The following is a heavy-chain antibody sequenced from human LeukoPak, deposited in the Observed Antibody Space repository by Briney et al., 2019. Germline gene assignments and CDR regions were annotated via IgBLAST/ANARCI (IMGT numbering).Heavy chain of an antibody. V-gene: IGHV3-30*18. D-gene: IGHD3-10*01. CDR3: AKERVRGVIFDAFDI. CDR2: ITYDGNNR. Sequence: GGSLGLSCLASGFTFSSYAMHWVRQAPGKGLERVAVITYDGNNRYYTDSVKGRFTISRDNSKNTVYLQMNSLRAEDTAVYYCAKERVRGVIFDAFDIWGQGTMVTVSS. J-gene: IGHJ3*02. CDR1: GFTFSSYA.